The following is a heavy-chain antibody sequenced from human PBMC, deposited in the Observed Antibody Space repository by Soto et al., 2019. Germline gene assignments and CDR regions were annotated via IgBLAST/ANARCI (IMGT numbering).Heavy chain of an antibody. V-gene: IGHV3-43*01. CDR3: TKDTRGSGYSYGLLPMDV. Sequence: GGSLSLSCAASGFTFDDYTMHWVRQAPGKGLEWVSLISWDGYSTYYADSVKGRFTISRDNSKNSLYLQMNSLRTEDTALYYCTKDTRGSGYSYGLLPMDVWGQGTTVTVSS. CDR1: GFTFDDYT. J-gene: IGHJ6*02. CDR2: ISWDGYST. D-gene: IGHD5-18*01.